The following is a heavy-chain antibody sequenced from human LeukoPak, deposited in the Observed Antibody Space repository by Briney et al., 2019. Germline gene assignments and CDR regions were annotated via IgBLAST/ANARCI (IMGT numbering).Heavy chain of an antibody. J-gene: IGHJ6*03. Sequence: GGSLRLSCAASGFIFSSYGMHWVRQAPGEGLEWVAFIRYDGSNKYYADSVKGRFTISRDNAKSSLYLQMNSLRAEDTALYYCARVGYYDSSGYVDYYYYMDAWGKGTTVTVSS. CDR1: GFIFSSYG. CDR3: ARVGYYDSSGYVDYYYYMDA. V-gene: IGHV3-30*02. CDR2: IRYDGSNK. D-gene: IGHD3-22*01.